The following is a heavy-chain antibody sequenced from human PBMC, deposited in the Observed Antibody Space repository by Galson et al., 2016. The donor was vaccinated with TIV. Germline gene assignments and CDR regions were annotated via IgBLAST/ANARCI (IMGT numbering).Heavy chain of an antibody. J-gene: IGHJ4*02. CDR2: IDPGADTT. Sequence: SVKVSCKASGYTFTRYYMHWVRQAPGQGLEWMGVIDPGADTTTYAQKFQGRVPMTRDTSTSTAYMGLSSLRSDDTAVYYCATFSGASGTFDYWGQGALVTVSS. V-gene: IGHV1-46*01. CDR3: ATFSGASGTFDY. D-gene: IGHD2-15*01. CDR1: GYTFTRYY.